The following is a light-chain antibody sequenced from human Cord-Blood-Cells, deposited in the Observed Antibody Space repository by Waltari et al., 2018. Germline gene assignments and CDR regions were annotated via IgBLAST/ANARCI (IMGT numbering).Light chain of an antibody. Sequence: ATQMNQPPSSLSASVGHRVTITCRASQGIRNDLGWYQQKPGKAPKLLIYAASSLQSGVPSRFSGSGSGTDFTLTISSLQPEDFATYYCLQDYNYPWTFGQGTKVEIK. CDR3: LQDYNYPWT. CDR2: AAS. V-gene: IGKV1-6*01. CDR1: QGIRND. J-gene: IGKJ1*01.